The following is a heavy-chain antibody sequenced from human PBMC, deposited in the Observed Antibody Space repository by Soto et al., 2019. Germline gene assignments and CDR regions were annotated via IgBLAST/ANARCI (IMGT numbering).Heavy chain of an antibody. Sequence: GESLKISCKGSGYSFTSYWIGWVRQMPGKGLEWMGIIYPGDSDTRYSPSFQGQVTISADKSISTAYLQWSSLKASDTAMYYCARRGGGYFDWLPTDYWGQGTLVTVSS. CDR3: ARRGGGYFDWLPTDY. CDR1: GYSFTSYW. V-gene: IGHV5-51*01. J-gene: IGHJ4*02. CDR2: IYPGDSDT. D-gene: IGHD3-9*01.